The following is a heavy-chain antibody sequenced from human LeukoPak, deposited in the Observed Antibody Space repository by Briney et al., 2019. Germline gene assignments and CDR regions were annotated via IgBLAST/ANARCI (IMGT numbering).Heavy chain of an antibody. J-gene: IGHJ4*02. Sequence: GGSLRLSCAASGFTFSSYWMSWVRQAPGKGLEWVSAIRGDGATRFYADSVKGRFTISRDNSKNTLYLQMNSLRAEDTAVYYCAKDGGSGSSADVYFDYWGQGTLVTVSS. CDR1: GFTFSSYW. D-gene: IGHD1-26*01. V-gene: IGHV3-23*01. CDR2: IRGDGATR. CDR3: AKDGGSGSSADVYFDY.